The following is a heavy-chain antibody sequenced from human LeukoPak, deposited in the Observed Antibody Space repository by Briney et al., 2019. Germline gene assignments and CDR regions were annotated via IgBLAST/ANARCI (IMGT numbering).Heavy chain of an antibody. D-gene: IGHD2-2*01. J-gene: IGHJ6*03. CDR1: GGSISSYY. V-gene: IGHV4-59*01. CDR2: IYYSGST. CDR3: ARDVGVGVHYYYYMDV. Sequence: KPSETLSLTRTVSGGSISSYYWSWIRQPPGKGLEWIGYIYYSGSTNYNPSLKSRVTISVDTSKNQFSLKLSSVTAADTAVYYCARDVGVGVHYYYYMDVWGKGTTVTVSS.